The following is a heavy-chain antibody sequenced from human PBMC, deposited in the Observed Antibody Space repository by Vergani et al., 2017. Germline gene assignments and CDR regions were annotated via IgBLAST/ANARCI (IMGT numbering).Heavy chain of an antibody. V-gene: IGHV3-72*01. CDR3: ARTLKFLDMDV. Sequence: EVQLVESGGGLVQPGGSLGLSCAASGFTFRDYYMSWIRQAPGKGLEWVARTRNKARGYSTDYAASVRGRFIVSRDASGKSVSLQMTRLRIDDTAVYFCARTLKFLDMDVWGKGTTVTVSS. CDR2: TRNKARGYST. CDR1: GFTFRDYY. J-gene: IGHJ6*04. D-gene: IGHD3-3*01.